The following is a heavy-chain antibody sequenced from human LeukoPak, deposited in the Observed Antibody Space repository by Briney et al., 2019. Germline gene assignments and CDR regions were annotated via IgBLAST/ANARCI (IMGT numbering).Heavy chain of an antibody. CDR2: ISYDGSNK. D-gene: IGHD5-18*01. V-gene: IGHV3-30*14. Sequence: PGGSLRLSCAASGFTFSSYAMHWVRQAPGKGLEWVAVISYDGSNKYYADSVKGRFTISRENAKNSLYLQMNSLRAGDTAVYYCARGILRYSYGYGSELGIDYWGQGTLVTVSS. J-gene: IGHJ4*02. CDR3: ARGILRYSYGYGSELGIDY. CDR1: GFTFSSYA.